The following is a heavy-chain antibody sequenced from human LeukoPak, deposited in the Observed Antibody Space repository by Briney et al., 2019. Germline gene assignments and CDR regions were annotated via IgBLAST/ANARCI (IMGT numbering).Heavy chain of an antibody. CDR2: IYYSGST. V-gene: IGHV4-31*11. CDR1: GGSFSGYY. CDR3: ARVDDYGDYRLIDY. J-gene: IGHJ4*02. Sequence: SETLSLTCAVYGGSFSGYYWSWIRQHPGKGLEWIGYIYYSGSTYYNPSLKSRVTISVDTSKNQFSLKLSSVTAADTAVYYCARVDDYGDYRLIDYWGQGTLVTVSS. D-gene: IGHD4-17*01.